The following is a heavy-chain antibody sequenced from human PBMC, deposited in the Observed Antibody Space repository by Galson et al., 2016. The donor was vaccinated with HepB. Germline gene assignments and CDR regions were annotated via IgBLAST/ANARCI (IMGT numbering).Heavy chain of an antibody. CDR3: ARGGNYAGS. CDR2: IYSGGDT. J-gene: IGHJ4*02. D-gene: IGHD3-16*01. V-gene: IGHV3-66*01. Sequence: SLRLSCAASGFTVSNNYMRWIRQAPGKGLEWVSFIYSGGDTYYADSVRGRFNISRDNSKNTLYLQMNSLIAEDTAVYYCARGGNYAGSWGQGTLVTVSS. CDR1: GFTVSNNY.